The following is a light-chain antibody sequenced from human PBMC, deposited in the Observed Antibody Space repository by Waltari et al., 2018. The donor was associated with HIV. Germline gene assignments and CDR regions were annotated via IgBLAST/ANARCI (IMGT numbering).Light chain of an antibody. J-gene: IGKJ4*01. CDR1: QTINTN. Sequence: DIQMTQSPPSLSASVGDRINITCRASQTINTNLNWYQQKSGKAPKVLIYGTSTLRSEVPSRFSGSGSGTEFTLTITSRQSDDSATYYCQQSDKTPPTFGGGTTVEIK. CDR2: GTS. V-gene: IGKV1-39*01. CDR3: QQSDKTPPT.